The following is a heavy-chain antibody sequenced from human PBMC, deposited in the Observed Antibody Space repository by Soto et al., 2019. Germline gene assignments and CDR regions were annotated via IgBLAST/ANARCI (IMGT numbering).Heavy chain of an antibody. Sequence: VQLVESGGGVVQPGRSPRLSCAASGFTFSDYAMHWVRQAPGKGLEWVAVVSHDGRNTHYADSVKGRFTISRDSSKNTVSLEMTSLSAEDTAVYYCAKGGRQWLVTSDFNYWGQGALVTVSS. J-gene: IGHJ4*02. CDR2: VSHDGRNT. V-gene: IGHV3-30*18. CDR3: AKGGRQWLVTSDFNY. CDR1: GFTFSDYA. D-gene: IGHD6-19*01.